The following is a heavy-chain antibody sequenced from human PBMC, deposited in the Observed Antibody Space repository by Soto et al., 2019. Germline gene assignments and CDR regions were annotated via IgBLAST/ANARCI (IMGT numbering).Heavy chain of an antibody. D-gene: IGHD3-9*01. CDR3: ARGRGDVYQLKTYYDILTGPFLDY. CDR2: INHSGST. Sequence: SETLSLTCAVYGGSFSGYYWSWIRQPPGKGLEWIGEINHSGSTNYNPSLKSRVTISVDTSKNQFSLKLSSVTAADTAVYYCARGRGDVYQLKTYYDILTGPFLDYWGQGTLVTVSS. J-gene: IGHJ4*02. CDR1: GGSFSGYY. V-gene: IGHV4-34*01.